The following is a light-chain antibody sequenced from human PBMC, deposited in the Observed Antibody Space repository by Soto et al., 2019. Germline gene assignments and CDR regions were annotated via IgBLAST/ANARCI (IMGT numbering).Light chain of an antibody. CDR3: QQYNNWPPWT. J-gene: IGKJ1*01. CDR1: QSVSSN. Sequence: EIVMTQSPATLSVSPGERATLSCRASQSVSSNLAWYQQKPGQAPRLLIYGASTRATGFPARFSGSGSGTEFTLTISGLQSEDFAVYYCQQYNNWPPWTFGQGTKVDIK. V-gene: IGKV3-15*01. CDR2: GAS.